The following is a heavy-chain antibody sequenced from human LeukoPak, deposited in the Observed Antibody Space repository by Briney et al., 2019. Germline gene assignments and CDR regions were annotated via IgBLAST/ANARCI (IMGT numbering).Heavy chain of an antibody. D-gene: IGHD6-13*01. CDR2: ISDSGST. CDR1: GGSISSYY. J-gene: IGHJ4*02. V-gene: IGHV4-59*08. Sequence: SETLSLTCTVSGGSISSYYWSWIRQPPGKGLEWIGYISDSGSTNYNSSLKSRVTISVDTSKNQFSLKLSSVTAADTAVYYCARSPEAAGVRFDYWGQGTLVTLSS. CDR3: ARSPEAAGVRFDY.